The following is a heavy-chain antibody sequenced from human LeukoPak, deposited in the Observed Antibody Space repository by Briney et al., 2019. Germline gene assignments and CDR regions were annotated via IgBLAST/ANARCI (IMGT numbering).Heavy chain of an antibody. Sequence: GGSLRLSCAASGFTFSSYAMSWVRQAPGKGLEWVSAISGSGGSTYYPGSVKGRFTISRENAKNSLYLQMNSLRAGDTAVYYCARVTYYYDSSGSSGAFDIWGQGTMVTVSS. CDR3: ARVTYYYDSSGSSGAFDI. CDR1: GFTFSSYA. D-gene: IGHD3-22*01. J-gene: IGHJ3*02. V-gene: IGHV3-23*01. CDR2: ISGSGGST.